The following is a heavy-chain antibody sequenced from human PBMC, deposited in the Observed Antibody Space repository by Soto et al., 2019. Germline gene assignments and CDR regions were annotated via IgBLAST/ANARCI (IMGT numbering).Heavy chain of an antibody. V-gene: IGHV6-1*01. CDR2: TYYRSKWYY. CDR1: GDSVSSNSAG. Sequence: PSQTLSLTCAITGDSVSSNSAGWSWVRQSPSRGLEWLGRTYYRSKWYYEYAVSVRGRITINPDTSKNQFSLQLNSVTPEDTAVYYCAARVDIAAAGTSPYYGMDVWGQGTTVTVSS. J-gene: IGHJ6*02. D-gene: IGHD6-13*01. CDR3: AARVDIAAAGTSPYYGMDV.